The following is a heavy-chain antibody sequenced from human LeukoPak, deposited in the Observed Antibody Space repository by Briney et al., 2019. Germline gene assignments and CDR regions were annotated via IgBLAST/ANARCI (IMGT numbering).Heavy chain of an antibody. J-gene: IGHJ2*01. V-gene: IGHV1-8*03. CDR1: GYTFTSYD. Sequence: ASVKVSCKASGYTFTSYDINWVRQATGQGLEWMGWMTPNSAYTGYAQKFQGRVTITRNTSITTAYMELSSLRFEDTAVYYCARGREGYNFGYSDLWGRGTLVTVSS. CDR2: MTPNSAYT. D-gene: IGHD5-24*01. CDR3: ARGREGYNFGYSDL.